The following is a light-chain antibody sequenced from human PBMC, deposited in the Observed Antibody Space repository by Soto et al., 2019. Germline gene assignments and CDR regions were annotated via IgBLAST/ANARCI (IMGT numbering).Light chain of an antibody. CDR3: LQTYNLPRT. V-gene: IGKV1-39*01. J-gene: IGKJ1*01. CDR1: LTIGDS. Sequence: DIQMPQSPSSMSASVGDRVTITCRASLTIGDSLSWFQQKAGKPPTLLIYGASALQSGVPARFSGIGSGTDFTLTISNLQREDFETYYCLQTYNLPRTFGQGTQVEFK. CDR2: GAS.